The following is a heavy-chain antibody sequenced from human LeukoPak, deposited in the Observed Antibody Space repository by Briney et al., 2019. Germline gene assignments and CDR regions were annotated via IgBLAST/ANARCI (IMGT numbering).Heavy chain of an antibody. CDR1: GGSISSYY. D-gene: IGHD6-6*01. V-gene: IGHV4-59*01. CDR3: ARGYSSSYSY. Sequence: SSETLSLTCTVSGGSISSYYWSWIRQPPGKGLEWIGYIYYSGSTNYNPSLKSRVTISVDTSKNQFSLKLSSVTAADTAVYYCARGYSSSYSYWGQGTLVTVSS. J-gene: IGHJ4*02. CDR2: IYYSGST.